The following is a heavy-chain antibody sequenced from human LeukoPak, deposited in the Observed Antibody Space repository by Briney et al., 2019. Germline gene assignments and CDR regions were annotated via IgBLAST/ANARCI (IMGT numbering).Heavy chain of an antibody. CDR3: ATIAWQLESVSYYFDY. Sequence: ASVKVSCKVSGYTLTELSVHWVRQAPGKGLEWMGGFDPEDGETIYTQKFQGRVTMTEDTSTDTAYMELSSLRSEDTAVYYCATIAWQLESVSYYFDYWGQGTLVTVSS. V-gene: IGHV1-24*01. J-gene: IGHJ4*02. D-gene: IGHD1-1*01. CDR2: FDPEDGET. CDR1: GYTLTELS.